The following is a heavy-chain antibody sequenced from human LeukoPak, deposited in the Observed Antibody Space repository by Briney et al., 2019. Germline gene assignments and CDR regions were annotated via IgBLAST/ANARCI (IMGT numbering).Heavy chain of an antibody. Sequence: GGSLRLSCAASGFTFSSYSMNWVRQAPGKGLEWVAVISYDGSNKYYADSVKGRFTISRDNSKNTLYLQMNSLRAEDTAVYYCARDSLGQLLKGGFDYWGQGTLVTVSS. V-gene: IGHV3-30*03. CDR1: GFTFSSYS. CDR2: ISYDGSNK. D-gene: IGHD2-2*01. CDR3: ARDSLGQLLKGGFDY. J-gene: IGHJ4*02.